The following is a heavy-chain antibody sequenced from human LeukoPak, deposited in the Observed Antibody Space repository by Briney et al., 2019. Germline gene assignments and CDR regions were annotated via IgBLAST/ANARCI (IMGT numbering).Heavy chain of an antibody. V-gene: IGHV1-18*01. CDR2: ISGCNGNT. CDR3: ARDVGDIVTIPAAITVP. Sequence: RASVKVSCKGSGYSFRSYGINWVRQAPGQGLEWMGWISGCNGNTNYAQMVQGRVTMTTDTSTSTAYMELRSLRSDDTAMYYCARDVGDIVTIPAAITVPWGQGTLVTVSS. D-gene: IGHD2-2*01. CDR1: GYSFRSYG. J-gene: IGHJ5*02.